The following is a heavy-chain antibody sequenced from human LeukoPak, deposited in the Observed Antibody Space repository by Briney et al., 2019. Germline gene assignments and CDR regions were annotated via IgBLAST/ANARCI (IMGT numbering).Heavy chain of an antibody. CDR2: INHSGST. Sequence: SETLSLTCAVYGWSFSGYYWSWIRQPPGKGLEWIGEINHSGSTNYNPSLKSRVTISVNTSKNQFSLKLSSVTAADTAVYYCARGRRNYYGSGSYYKGYEFDPWGQGTLVTASS. V-gene: IGHV4-34*01. CDR3: ARGRRNYYGSGSYYKGYEFDP. J-gene: IGHJ5*02. D-gene: IGHD3-10*01. CDR1: GWSFSGYY.